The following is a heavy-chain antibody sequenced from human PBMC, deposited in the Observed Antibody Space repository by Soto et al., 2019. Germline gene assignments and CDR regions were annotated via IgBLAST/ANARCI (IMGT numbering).Heavy chain of an antibody. Sequence: PGGSLRLSCTASGFAFRSHAMQWVRQAPGKGLERVAVISSDGATKYVADSLKGRFTISRDNFESTMSLQMNNLRPEDTALYCCARSSVHIAAAGRLDLWGPGTLVTVSS. CDR1: GFAFRSHA. V-gene: IGHV3-30*14. D-gene: IGHD6-13*01. CDR2: ISSDGATK. CDR3: ARSSVHIAAAGRLDL. J-gene: IGHJ5*02.